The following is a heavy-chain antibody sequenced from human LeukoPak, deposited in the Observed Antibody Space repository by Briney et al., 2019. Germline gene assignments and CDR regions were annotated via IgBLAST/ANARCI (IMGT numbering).Heavy chain of an antibody. Sequence: ASVKVSCKASGYTFTSDYMHWVRQAPGQGLEWMGIINPSGGSTSYAQKFQGRVTMTRDTTTSTVYMELSSLRSEDTAVYYCARAPPYCSSTSCYTDFDYWGQGTLVTVSS. J-gene: IGHJ4*02. D-gene: IGHD2-2*02. CDR2: INPSGGST. V-gene: IGHV1-46*03. CDR1: GYTFTSDY. CDR3: ARAPPYCSSTSCYTDFDY.